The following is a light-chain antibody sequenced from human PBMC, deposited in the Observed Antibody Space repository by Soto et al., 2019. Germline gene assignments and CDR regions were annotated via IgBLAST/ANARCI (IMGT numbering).Light chain of an antibody. CDR1: SSDIGYHNR. CDR2: EVS. Sequence: QSALTQPPSVSGSLGQSVTISCTGTSSDIGYHNRVSWYQQPPGTAPKLMIYEVSTRYSGVPDRFSGSKSGNTASLTISGLQAEDEADYYCSSFASSATLVFGGGTQLTVL. CDR3: SSFASSATLV. J-gene: IGLJ3*02. V-gene: IGLV2-18*02.